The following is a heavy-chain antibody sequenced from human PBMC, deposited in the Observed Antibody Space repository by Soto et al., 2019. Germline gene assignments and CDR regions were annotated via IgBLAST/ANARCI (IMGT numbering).Heavy chain of an antibody. CDR3: ARDRVTMIVVNGMDV. CDR1: GFTFSSYW. J-gene: IGHJ6*02. V-gene: IGHV3-74*01. D-gene: IGHD3-22*01. CDR2: INSDGSST. Sequence: EVQLVESGGGLVQPGGSLRLSCAASGFTFSSYWMHWVRQAPGKGLVWVSRINSDGSSTSYADSVKGRFTISRDNAKNTLYLQMNSLRAEDKAVYYCARDRVTMIVVNGMDVWGQGTTVTVSS.